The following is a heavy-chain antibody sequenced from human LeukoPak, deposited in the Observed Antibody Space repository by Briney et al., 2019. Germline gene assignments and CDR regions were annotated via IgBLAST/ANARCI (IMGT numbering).Heavy chain of an antibody. Sequence: ASVKVSCKASGYTFTSYGISWVRQAPGQGLEWMGWISAYNGSTNYAQKFQGRVTMTRDTSISTAYMELSRLRSDDTAVYYCAYLVVPAAIASKGPHNWFDPWGQGTLVTVSS. V-gene: IGHV1-18*01. CDR3: AYLVVPAAIASKGPHNWFDP. D-gene: IGHD2-2*02. CDR1: GYTFTSYG. CDR2: ISAYNGST. J-gene: IGHJ5*02.